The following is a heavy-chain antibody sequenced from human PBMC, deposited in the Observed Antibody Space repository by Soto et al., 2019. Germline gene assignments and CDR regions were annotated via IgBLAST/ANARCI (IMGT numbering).Heavy chain of an antibody. CDR1: GGSISSGDYY. CDR2: IYYSGST. V-gene: IGHV4-30-4*01. Sequence: SETLSLTCTVSGGSISSGDYYWSWIRQPPGKGLEWIGYIYYSGSTYYNPSLKSRVTISVDTSKNQFSLKLSSVTAADTAVYYCASTNYGSGSYYKEYYFDYWGQGTLVTVS. CDR3: ASTNYGSGSYYKEYYFDY. D-gene: IGHD3-10*01. J-gene: IGHJ4*02.